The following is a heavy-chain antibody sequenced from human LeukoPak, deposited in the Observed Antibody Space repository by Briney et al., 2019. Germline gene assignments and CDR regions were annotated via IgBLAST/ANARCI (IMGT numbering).Heavy chain of an antibody. Sequence: GGSLRLSCAASGFTVSSNYMSWVRQAPGKGLEWVSVIYSGGSTYYADSVKGRFTISRDNSKNTLYLQMNSLRTEDTAVYYCAKVGDNWDFDYWGQGTLVSVSS. J-gene: IGHJ4*02. CDR1: GFTVSSNY. V-gene: IGHV3-66*01. CDR3: AKVGDNWDFDY. CDR2: IYSGGST. D-gene: IGHD3-16*01.